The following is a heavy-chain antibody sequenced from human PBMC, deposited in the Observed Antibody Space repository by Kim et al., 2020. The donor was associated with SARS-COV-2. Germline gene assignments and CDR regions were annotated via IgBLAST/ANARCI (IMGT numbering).Heavy chain of an antibody. CDR2: ISYDGSNK. J-gene: IGHJ6*02. CDR3: AKESGSGSYYAWTYYYYGMDV. CDR1: GFTFSSYG. D-gene: IGHD3-10*01. V-gene: IGHV3-30*18. Sequence: GGSLRLSCAASGFTFSSYGMHWVRQAPGKGLEWVAVISYDGSNKYYADSVKGRFTISRDNSKNTLYLQMNSLRAEDTAVYYCAKESGSGSYYAWTYYYYGMDVWAQETTVTVSS.